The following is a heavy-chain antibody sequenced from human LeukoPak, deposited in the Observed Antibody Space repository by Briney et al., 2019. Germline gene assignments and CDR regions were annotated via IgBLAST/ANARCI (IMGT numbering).Heavy chain of an antibody. Sequence: PSETLSLTCAVSGGSISSGGYSWSWVRQPPGKGLEWIVYIYYSGSTYYNPSLKSRVTISVDTSKNQFSLKLSSVTAADTAVYYCASLAEYYDILTGRHPTAYYYYMDVWGKGTTVTISS. CDR2: IYYSGST. CDR3: ASLAEYYDILTGRHPTAYYYYMDV. D-gene: IGHD3-9*01. V-gene: IGHV4-30-2*03. J-gene: IGHJ6*03. CDR1: GGSISSGGYS.